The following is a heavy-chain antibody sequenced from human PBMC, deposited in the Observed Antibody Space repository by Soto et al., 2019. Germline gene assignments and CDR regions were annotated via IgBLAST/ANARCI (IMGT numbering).Heavy chain of an antibody. CDR1: GVNFRSYG. V-gene: IGHV3-7*03. Sequence: GGPLRLSCAPSGVNFRSYGVTWIRQTPGKGLEWVANIRQDGSEKYYVDSVKGRFTISRDNAKNSLYLQMNSLRAEDTAVYYCVRAPHYYDSSGFYYFDAFDIWGQGTMVTVSS. CDR3: VRAPHYYDSSGFYYFDAFDI. J-gene: IGHJ3*02. D-gene: IGHD3-22*01. CDR2: IRQDGSEK.